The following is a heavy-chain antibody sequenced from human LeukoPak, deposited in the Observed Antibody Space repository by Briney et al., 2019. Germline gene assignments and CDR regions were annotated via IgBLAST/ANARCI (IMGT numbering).Heavy chain of an antibody. J-gene: IGHJ5*02. Sequence: GGSLRLSCAASGFTFSSYAMSWVRQAPGKGLEWVSAISGSGGSTYYADSVKGRFTISRDNSKNTPYLQMNSLRAEDTAVYYCAKDGRYFDWLFANWFDPWGQGTLSPSPQ. CDR3: AKDGRYFDWLFANWFDP. V-gene: IGHV3-23*01. CDR2: ISGSGGST. CDR1: GFTFSSYA. D-gene: IGHD3-9*01.